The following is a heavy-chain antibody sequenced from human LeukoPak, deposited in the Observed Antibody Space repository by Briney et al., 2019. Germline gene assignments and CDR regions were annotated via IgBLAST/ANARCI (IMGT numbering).Heavy chain of an antibody. CDR3: ARDRDAFDI. Sequence: PSETLSLTCAVYGGSFSGYYWSWIRQPPGKGLEWIGEINHSGSTNYNPSLKSRVTIPVDTSKNQFSLKLSSVTAADTAVYYCARDRDAFDIWGQGTMVTVSS. V-gene: IGHV4-34*01. J-gene: IGHJ3*02. CDR2: INHSGST. CDR1: GGSFSGYY.